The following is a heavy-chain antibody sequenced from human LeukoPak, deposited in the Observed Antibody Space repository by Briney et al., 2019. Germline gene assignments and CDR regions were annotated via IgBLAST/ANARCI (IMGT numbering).Heavy chain of an antibody. Sequence: GGSLRLSCAASGFILSGKYMRWVRQAPGKGLEWVSGIHTSDNTFYADSVKGRFSISRDTSKNTLNLQMNTLRAEDTAVYYCATRIGAGGLFYCDYWGQGTLVTVSS. CDR2: IHTSDNT. V-gene: IGHV3-53*01. J-gene: IGHJ4*02. CDR3: ATRIGAGGLFYCDY. CDR1: GFILSGKY. D-gene: IGHD6-13*01.